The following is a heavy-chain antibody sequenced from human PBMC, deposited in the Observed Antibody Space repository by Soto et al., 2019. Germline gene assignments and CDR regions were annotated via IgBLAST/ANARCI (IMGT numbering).Heavy chain of an antibody. D-gene: IGHD3-9*01. CDR2: IIPIFGTA. V-gene: IGHV1-69*06. J-gene: IGHJ6*01. Sequence: QVQLVQSGAEVKKPGSSVKVSCKASGGTFSSYAISWVRQAPGQVLEWMGGIIPIFGTANYAQKLQGSVTSTADKSTSTAYMELSSLRSEYTSVYYCARDVADYDILTGSLTYYYYGMDVWGQGTKVTVS. CDR3: ARDVADYDILTGSLTYYYYGMDV. CDR1: GGTFSSYA.